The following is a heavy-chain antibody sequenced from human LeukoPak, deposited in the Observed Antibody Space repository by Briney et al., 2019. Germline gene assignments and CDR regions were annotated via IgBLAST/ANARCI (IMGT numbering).Heavy chain of an antibody. CDR2: INSDGSST. J-gene: IGHJ4*02. CDR3: ARAGSYGSGSYIDY. D-gene: IGHD3-10*01. CDR1: GFTFSSYW. Sequence: GGSLRLSSAASGFTFSSYWMHWVRQAPGKGLVWVSRINSDGSSTSYADSVKGRFTISRDDAKNTLYLQMNSLRAEDTAVYYCARAGSYGSGSYIDYWGQGTLVTVSS. V-gene: IGHV3-74*01.